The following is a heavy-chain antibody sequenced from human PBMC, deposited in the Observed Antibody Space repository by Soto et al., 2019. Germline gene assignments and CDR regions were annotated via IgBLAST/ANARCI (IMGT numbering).Heavy chain of an antibody. CDR3: ARAYTGRLPRRADYYYALDV. V-gene: IGHV3-13*05. CDR2: IGAARDP. D-gene: IGHD2-15*01. J-gene: IGHJ6*02. CDR1: GFSFSDYD. Sequence: PGVSMRLSCTASGFSFSDYDMHWVRQAPGKGLEWVSTIGAARDPYYTGSVKHRFTISRENARNPMLLQMNSVTVGDTAVYYRARAYTGRLPRRADYYYALDVWGQGIMVTVSS.